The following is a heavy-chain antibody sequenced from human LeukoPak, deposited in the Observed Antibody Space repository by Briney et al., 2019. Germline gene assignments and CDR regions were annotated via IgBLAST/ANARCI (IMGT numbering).Heavy chain of an antibody. CDR1: GYTFTSYG. CDR2: ISAYNGNT. CDR3: AREVAAPHYYYYGMDV. Sequence: ASVKVSCTASGYTFTSYGISWVRQAPGQGLEWMGWISAYNGNTNYAQRLQGRVTMTTDTSTSTAYMELRSLRSDDTAVYYCAREVAAPHYYYYGMDVWGQGTTVTVPS. J-gene: IGHJ6*02. D-gene: IGHD6-6*01. V-gene: IGHV1-18*01.